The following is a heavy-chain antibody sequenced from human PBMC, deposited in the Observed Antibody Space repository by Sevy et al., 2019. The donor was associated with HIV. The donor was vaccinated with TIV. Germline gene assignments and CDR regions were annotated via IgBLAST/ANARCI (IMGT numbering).Heavy chain of an antibody. Sequence: GGSLRLSCAASGFSFSSFYMTWIRQAPGKGLQWVAYISSSGQTTYYADSVKGRFVVSRDNAKNSLFLHINSLRAEDTGVFFCARITATYPPYYGMGLWGQGTTVTDSS. J-gene: IGHJ6*02. CDR1: GFSFSSFY. D-gene: IGHD3-16*01. V-gene: IGHV3-11*01. CDR3: ARITATYPPYYGMGL. CDR2: ISSSGQTT.